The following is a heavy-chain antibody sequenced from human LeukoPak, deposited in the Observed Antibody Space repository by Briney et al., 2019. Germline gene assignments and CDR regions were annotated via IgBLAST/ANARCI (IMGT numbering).Heavy chain of an antibody. J-gene: IGHJ4*02. CDR2: VYYSGST. V-gene: IGHV4-39*07. CDR1: GGSISSSSYY. Sequence: PSETLSLTCTVSGGSISSSSYYWGWIRQPPEKGLEWIGSVYYSGSTYYSPSLKSRVTISVDTSKNQFSLKLSSVTAADTAVYYCAREGGSRGGLVDWGQGTLVTVSS. CDR3: AREGGSRGGLVD. D-gene: IGHD3-16*01.